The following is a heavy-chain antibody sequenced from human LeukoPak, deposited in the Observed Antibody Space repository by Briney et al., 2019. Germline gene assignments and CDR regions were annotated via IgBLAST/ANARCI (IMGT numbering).Heavy chain of an antibody. D-gene: IGHD3-10*01. J-gene: IGHJ5*02. Sequence: SETLSLTCNVSGGSISSYYWRWIRQPAGKGLEWIGRIYTSGSTNYNPSLKSRVTMSVDTSKNQFSLKLSSVTAADTAVYYCARVSVYGSGKMWFDPWGQGTLVTVSS. CDR1: GGSISSYY. V-gene: IGHV4-4*07. CDR2: IYTSGST. CDR3: ARVSVYGSGKMWFDP.